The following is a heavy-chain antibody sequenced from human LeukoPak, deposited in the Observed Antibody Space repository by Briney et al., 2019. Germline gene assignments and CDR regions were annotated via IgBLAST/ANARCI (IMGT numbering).Heavy chain of an antibody. CDR2: IIPILGIA. CDR3: ASSDSGGYYRLRTANWFDP. CDR1: GGTFSSYT. Sequence: SVKVSCKASGGTFSSYTISWVRQAPGQGLEWMGRIIPILGIANYAQKFQGRVTITADKSTSTAYMELSSLRSEDTAVYYCASSDSGGYYRLRTANWFDPWGQGTLVTVSS. D-gene: IGHD3-3*01. V-gene: IGHV1-69*02. J-gene: IGHJ5*02.